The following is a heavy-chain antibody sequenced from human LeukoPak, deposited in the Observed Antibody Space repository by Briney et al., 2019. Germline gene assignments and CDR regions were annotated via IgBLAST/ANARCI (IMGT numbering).Heavy chain of an antibody. J-gene: IGHJ5*02. Sequence: ASVKDSCKASGGTLSCYAISWVRQAPGQGLEWMGGIIPIFGTANYAQKFQGRVTITTDESTSTAYMELSSLRSEDTAVYYCARTIVVVPAARRFNWFDPWGQGTLVTVSS. CDR2: IIPIFGTA. CDR1: GGTLSCYA. CDR3: ARTIVVVPAARRFNWFDP. D-gene: IGHD2-2*01. V-gene: IGHV1-69*05.